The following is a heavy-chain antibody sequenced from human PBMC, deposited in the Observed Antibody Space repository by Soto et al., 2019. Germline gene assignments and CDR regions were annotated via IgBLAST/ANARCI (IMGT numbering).Heavy chain of an antibody. CDR3: ARDVRSGSIDY. V-gene: IGHV4-31*03. D-gene: IGHD3-3*01. CDR1: GGSISSGGYY. J-gene: IGHJ4*02. CDR2: IYYSGST. Sequence: TLSITCTVSGGSISSGGYYWSWIRQHPGKGLEWIGYIYYSGSTYYNPSLKSRVTISVDTSKNQFSLKLSSVTAADTAVYYCARDVRSGSIDYWGQGTLVTVSS.